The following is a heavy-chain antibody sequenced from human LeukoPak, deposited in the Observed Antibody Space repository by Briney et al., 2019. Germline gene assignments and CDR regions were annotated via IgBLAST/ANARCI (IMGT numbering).Heavy chain of an antibody. Sequence: GGSLRLSCAASGFTFSSYAMHWVRQAPGKGLEWVAVISYDGSNKFYVDSVKGRFTISRDNSKNTLYLQMNSLRAEDTAVYYCAKALSTGDDAFDIWGQGTMVTVSS. V-gene: IGHV3-30*07. CDR2: ISYDGSNK. CDR3: AKALSTGDDAFDI. J-gene: IGHJ3*02. CDR1: GFTFSSYA. D-gene: IGHD7-27*01.